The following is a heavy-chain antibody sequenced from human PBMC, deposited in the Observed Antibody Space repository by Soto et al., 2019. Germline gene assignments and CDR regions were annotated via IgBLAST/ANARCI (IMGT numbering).Heavy chain of an antibody. V-gene: IGHV4-39*01. CDR2: IYYSGST. D-gene: IGHD3-22*01. J-gene: IGHJ4*02. CDR3: VGGITMIVVVIGSFDY. CDR1: GGSISSSSYY. Sequence: SETLSLTCTVSGGSISSSSYYWGWIRQPPGKGLEWIGSIYYSGSTYYNPSLKSRVTISVDTSKNQFSLKLSSVTAADTAVYYCVGGITMIVVVIGSFDYWGQGTLVTVSS.